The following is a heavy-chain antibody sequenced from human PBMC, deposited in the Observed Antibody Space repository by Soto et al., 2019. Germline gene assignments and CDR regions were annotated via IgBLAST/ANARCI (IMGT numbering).Heavy chain of an antibody. D-gene: IGHD1-26*01. CDR2: SDPEDGQT. V-gene: IGHV1-24*01. Sequence: ASVKVSCKVSGYSLTELSMHWVRQAPGKGLEWMGGSDPEDGQTIYAQKFQGRVTMTEDTSTDTAYMELSTLRSEDTAVYYCASSAFGATPNEGWLDPWGQGTLVTVSS. CDR3: ASSAFGATPNEGWLDP. J-gene: IGHJ5*02. CDR1: GYSLTELS.